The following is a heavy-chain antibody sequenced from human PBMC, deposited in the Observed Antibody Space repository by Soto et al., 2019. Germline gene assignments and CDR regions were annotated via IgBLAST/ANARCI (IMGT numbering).Heavy chain of an antibody. CDR1: GFSFSSSW. CDR3: VTGWSEY. Sequence: EVRLVESGGGLVRPGGSLRLSCVVSGFSFSSSWMHWVRQAPGKGLVWVSRVNSDGSYINYADSVKGRFTTSRDNAKNMLYLQMHSLRVEDTALYYCVTGWSEYWGQGTLVTVSS. D-gene: IGHD2-8*01. V-gene: IGHV3-74*01. J-gene: IGHJ4*02. CDR2: VNSDGSYI.